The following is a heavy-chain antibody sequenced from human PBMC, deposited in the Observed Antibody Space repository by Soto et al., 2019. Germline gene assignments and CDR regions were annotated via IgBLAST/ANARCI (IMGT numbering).Heavy chain of an antibody. V-gene: IGHV3-30-3*01. J-gene: IGHJ4*02. CDR2: ISYDGSNK. Sequence: GGSLGLSCAASGFTFSSYAMHWVRQAPGKGLEWVAVISYDGSNKYYADSVKGRFTISRDNSKNTLYLQMNSLRAEDTAVYYCAREYMTTVTTSFDYWGQGTLVTVSS. D-gene: IGHD4-4*01. CDR1: GFTFSSYA. CDR3: AREYMTTVTTSFDY.